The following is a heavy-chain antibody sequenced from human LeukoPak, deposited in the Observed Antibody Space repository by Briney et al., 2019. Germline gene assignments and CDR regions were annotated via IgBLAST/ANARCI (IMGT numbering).Heavy chain of an antibody. CDR3: AKAAHYDFWSGYDY. CDR1: GFTFSSYA. J-gene: IGHJ4*02. D-gene: IGHD3-3*01. Sequence: PGGSLRLSCAASGFTFSSYAMHWVRQAPGKGLEWVAVISYDGSNKYYTDSVKARFTISRDNSKNTLYLQMNSLRAEDTAVYYCAKAAHYDFWSGYDYWGQGTVVTVSS. V-gene: IGHV3-30-3*01. CDR2: ISYDGSNK.